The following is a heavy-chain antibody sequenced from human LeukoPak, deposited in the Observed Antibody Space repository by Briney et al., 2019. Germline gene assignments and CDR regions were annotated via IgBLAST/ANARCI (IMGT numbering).Heavy chain of an antibody. CDR2: IRYDGSNK. Sequence: PGGSLRLSCAASGFTFNNYGMHWVRQAPGKGLEWVAFIRYDGSNKYYADSVKGRFTISSDNSKNTLSLQMNSLRAEDTAVFYCAKDLADYYDSSGSIDYWGQGTLVTVSS. D-gene: IGHD3-22*01. CDR3: AKDLADYYDSSGSIDY. J-gene: IGHJ4*02. V-gene: IGHV3-30*02. CDR1: GFTFNNYG.